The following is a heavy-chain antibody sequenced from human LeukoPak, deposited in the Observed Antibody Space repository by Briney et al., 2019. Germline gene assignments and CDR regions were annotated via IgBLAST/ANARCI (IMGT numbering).Heavy chain of an antibody. Sequence: GGSLRLSCAASGFIFSDYYMSWIRQAPGKGLECVSYISSTSNYTAYADSLKGRFTIYRDNDKNSLYLQMNSLSAEDTAVYFGAEATNKATGTPALAIVYWGQGTLLTVSS. CDR2: ISSTSNYT. V-gene: IGHV3-11*03. CDR3: AEATNKATGTPALAIVY. D-gene: IGHD6-13*01. J-gene: IGHJ4*02. CDR1: GFIFSDYY.